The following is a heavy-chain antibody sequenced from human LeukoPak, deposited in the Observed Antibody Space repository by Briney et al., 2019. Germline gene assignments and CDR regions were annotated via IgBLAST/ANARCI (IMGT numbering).Heavy chain of an antibody. V-gene: IGHV3-15*01. Sequence: GGSLRLSCAAPGFTFSNAWMSWVRQAPGKGLEWVGCIKSKTDGGTTDYAAPVKGRFTISRDDSKNTLYLQMNSLKTEDTAVYYCTTDQVGSSWPYYFDYWGQGTLVTVSS. J-gene: IGHJ4*02. CDR2: IKSKTDGGTT. CDR1: GFTFSNAW. D-gene: IGHD6-13*01. CDR3: TTDQVGSSWPYYFDY.